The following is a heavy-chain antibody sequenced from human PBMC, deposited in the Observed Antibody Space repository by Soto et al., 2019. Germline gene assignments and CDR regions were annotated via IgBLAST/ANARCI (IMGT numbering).Heavy chain of an antibody. J-gene: IGHJ4*02. CDR2: IYYSGST. Sequence: SETLSLTCTVSGGSISSSSYYWGWIRQPPGKGLEWIGSIYYSGSTYYNPSLKSRVTISVDTSKNQFSLKLSSVTAADTAVYYCARLVWSGYGKHFDYWGQGTLVTVSS. CDR1: GGSISSSSYY. D-gene: IGHD3-3*01. V-gene: IGHV4-39*01. CDR3: ARLVWSGYGKHFDY.